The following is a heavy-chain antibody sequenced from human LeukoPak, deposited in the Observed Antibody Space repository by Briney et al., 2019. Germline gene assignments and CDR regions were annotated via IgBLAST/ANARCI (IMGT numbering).Heavy chain of an antibody. CDR1: GGLPITNY. Sequence: PSESLSLTWVLAGGLPITNYSCWIRQPPGRGLEWIGYIYHRGKSSYNPSLKSRVPISVDTSKNQFSLRLRSVTAAATAAYNSARETITVVPVFDIWGQGTMVTVSS. CDR3: ARETITVVPVFDI. CDR2: IYHRGKS. D-gene: IGHD3-3*01. J-gene: IGHJ3*02. V-gene: IGHV4-59*12.